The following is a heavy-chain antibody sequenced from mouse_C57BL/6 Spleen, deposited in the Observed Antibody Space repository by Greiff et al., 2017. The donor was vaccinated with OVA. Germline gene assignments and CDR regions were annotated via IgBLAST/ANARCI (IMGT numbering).Heavy chain of an antibody. CDR3: ARGSPDY. J-gene: IGHJ2*01. Sequence: QVQLQQPGAELVMPGASVKLSCKASGYTFTSYWMHWVKQRPGQGLEWIGEIDPSDSYTNYNQKFKGKSTLTVDKSSSTAYMQLSSLTSADSAVYYCARGSPDYWGQGTTRTVSS. CDR2: IDPSDSYT. CDR1: GYTFTSYW. V-gene: IGHV1-69*01.